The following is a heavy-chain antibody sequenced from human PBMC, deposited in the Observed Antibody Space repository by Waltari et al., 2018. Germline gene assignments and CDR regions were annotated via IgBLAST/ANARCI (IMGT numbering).Heavy chain of an antibody. CDR1: GYSISSGYY. J-gene: IGHJ4*02. V-gene: IGHV4-38-2*02. D-gene: IGHD3-10*01. CDR2: IYHSGST. Sequence: QVQLQESGPGLVKPSETLSLTCAVSGYSISSGYYWGWIRQPPGKGLEWIGSIYHSGSTYYNPSLKSRVTISVDTSKNQFSLKLSSVTAADTAVYYCAREGSESVRELYTHIDYWGQGTLVTVSS. CDR3: AREGSESVRELYTHIDY.